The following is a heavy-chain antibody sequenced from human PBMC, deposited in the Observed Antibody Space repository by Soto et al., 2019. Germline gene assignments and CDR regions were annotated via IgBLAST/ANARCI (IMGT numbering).Heavy chain of an antibody. CDR1: GGSITRNNHY. Sequence: QLQLQESGPGLVKPSETLSLTCTVSGGSITRNNHYWGWIRQSPGKGLEWIGNILHSGNTNYKASLKSRVTMSVETSKNQFSLKMNSVTAADTAVYYCARLGSSGWYQGSYFDYWGQGTLVTGSS. D-gene: IGHD6-19*01. J-gene: IGHJ4*02. CDR3: ARLGSSGWYQGSYFDY. CDR2: ILHSGNT. V-gene: IGHV4-39*01.